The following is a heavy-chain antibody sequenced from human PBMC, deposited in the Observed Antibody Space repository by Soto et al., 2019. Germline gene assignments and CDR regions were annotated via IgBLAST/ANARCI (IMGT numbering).Heavy chain of an antibody. CDR3: AREVQYWFHP. Sequence: SETLSLTCTVSGGSISSYYWSWIRQPPGKGLEWIGYIYYSGTTSYNPSLKSRVTISIDTSKNQFSLRLSSVTAADTAVYYCAREVQYWFHPWGQGNLVTVSS. J-gene: IGHJ5*02. CDR1: GGSISSYY. V-gene: IGHV4-59*01. D-gene: IGHD1-1*01. CDR2: IYYSGTT.